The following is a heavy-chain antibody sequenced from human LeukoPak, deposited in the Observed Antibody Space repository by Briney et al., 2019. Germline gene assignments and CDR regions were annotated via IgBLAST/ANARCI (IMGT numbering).Heavy chain of an antibody. D-gene: IGHD3-10*01. CDR1: GYSLNSGYY. CDR3: ARQTSYYSGSGSYYPGYYFDY. V-gene: IGHV4-38-2*01. CDR2: IYHSGST. Sequence: SETLSLTXAVSGYSLNSGYYWGWMRQPPGRGLEWIGSIYHSGSTYYNPSLRSRVTISVDTSKNQFSLKLSSVTAADTAVYYCARQTSYYSGSGSYYPGYYFDYWGQGTLVTVSS. J-gene: IGHJ4*02.